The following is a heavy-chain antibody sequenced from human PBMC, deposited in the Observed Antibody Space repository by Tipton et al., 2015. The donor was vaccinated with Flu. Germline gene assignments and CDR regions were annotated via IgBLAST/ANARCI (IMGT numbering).Heavy chain of an antibody. CDR1: GFSVSGNY. J-gene: IGHJ4*02. V-gene: IGHV3-66*01. CDR2: IYSDGSP. Sequence: TVPGFSVSGNYMSWVRQAPGKGLEWVSVIYSDGSPHYADSVKGRISISRDDSKNTLFLQLNSLKAEDTAVYYCVGEWMSLDYWGQGTLVTVSS. CDR3: VGEWMSLDY. D-gene: IGHD5-12*01.